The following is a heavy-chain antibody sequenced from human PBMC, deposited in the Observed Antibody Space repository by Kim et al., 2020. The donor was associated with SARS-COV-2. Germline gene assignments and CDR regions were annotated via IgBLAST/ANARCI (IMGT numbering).Heavy chain of an antibody. V-gene: IGHV3-11*06. Sequence: GGSLRLSCAASGFTFSDYYMSWIRQAPGKGLEWVSYISSSSSYTNYADSVKGRFTISRDNAKNSLYLQMNSLRAEDTAVYYCARHSSGWSGTDYWGQGTLVTVSS. CDR1: GFTFSDYY. D-gene: IGHD6-19*01. CDR2: ISSSSSYT. J-gene: IGHJ4*02. CDR3: ARHSSGWSGTDY.